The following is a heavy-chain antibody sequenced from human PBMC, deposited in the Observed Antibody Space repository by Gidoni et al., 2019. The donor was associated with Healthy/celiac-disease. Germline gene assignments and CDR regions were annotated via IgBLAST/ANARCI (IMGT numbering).Heavy chain of an antibody. Sequence: QVQLQESGPGLVKPSETLSLTCTVSGGSISSYYWSWIRQPPGKGLEWIGYIYYSGSTNYNPSLKSRVTISVDTSKNQFSLKLSSVTAADTAVYYCARRVPREVVAATGWFDPWGQGTLVTVSS. J-gene: IGHJ5*02. CDR1: GGSISSYY. V-gene: IGHV4-59*08. CDR3: ARRVPREVVAATGWFDP. CDR2: IYYSGST. D-gene: IGHD2-15*01.